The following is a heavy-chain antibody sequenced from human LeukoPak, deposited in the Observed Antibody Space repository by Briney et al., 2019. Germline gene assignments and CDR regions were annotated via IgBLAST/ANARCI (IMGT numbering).Heavy chain of an antibody. Sequence: GASLKISCKGSGSSFTSYWIGWVRQMPGKGLEWIGIIYPGDSDTRYSPSLQGQVTISADKSISTAYLQWSSLKASDTAMYYCARSGYSSPYYFDYWGQGTLVTVSS. CDR3: ARSGYSSPYYFDY. D-gene: IGHD6-19*01. J-gene: IGHJ4*02. V-gene: IGHV5-51*03. CDR2: IYPGDSDT. CDR1: GSSFTSYW.